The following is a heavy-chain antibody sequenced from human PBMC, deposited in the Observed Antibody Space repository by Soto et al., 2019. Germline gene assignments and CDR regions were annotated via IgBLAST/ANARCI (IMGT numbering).Heavy chain of an antibody. Sequence: GGSLRLSCAASGLTFSSYAMTWVRQAPGKGLEWVSAIDLSGASTYYADSVKGRFTISRDNSKNTLYLQMNSLRAEDTAVYYCPVSYGGHYYYYYYGMDVWGQGTTVTVSS. CDR2: IDLSGAST. D-gene: IGHD3-10*01. J-gene: IGHJ6*02. V-gene: IGHV3-23*01. CDR3: PVSYGGHYYYYYYGMDV. CDR1: GLTFSSYA.